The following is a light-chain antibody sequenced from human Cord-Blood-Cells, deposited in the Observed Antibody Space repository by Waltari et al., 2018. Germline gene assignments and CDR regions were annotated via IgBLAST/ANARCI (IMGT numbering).Light chain of an antibody. Sequence: DIQMTQSPSSLSASVGDRVTITCRASQSISSYLNWYQQKPGKAPKLLIYAASSLQSGVPSRFSGSGSGTDFTLTSSSLQPEDFATYYCQQSYSEITFGQGTRLEIK. J-gene: IGKJ5*01. CDR2: AAS. CDR1: QSISSY. V-gene: IGKV1-39*01. CDR3: QQSYSEIT.